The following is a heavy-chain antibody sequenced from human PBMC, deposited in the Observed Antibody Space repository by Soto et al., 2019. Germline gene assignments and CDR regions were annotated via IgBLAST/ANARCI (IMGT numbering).Heavy chain of an antibody. V-gene: IGHV3-30-3*01. CDR3: ARVTMIVVVIIIGIDY. CDR2: ISYDGGNK. CDR1: GFTFSSYA. Sequence: GGSLRLSCAASGFTFSSYAMHWVRQAPGKGLEWVAVISYDGGNKYYADSVKGRFTISRDNSKNTLYLQMNSLRAEDTAVYYCARVTMIVVVIIIGIDYWGQGTLVTVSS. D-gene: IGHD3-22*01. J-gene: IGHJ4*02.